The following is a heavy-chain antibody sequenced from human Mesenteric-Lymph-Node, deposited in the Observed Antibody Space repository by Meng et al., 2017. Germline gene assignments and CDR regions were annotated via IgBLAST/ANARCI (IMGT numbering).Heavy chain of an antibody. CDR1: GFSISSGYY. V-gene: IGHV4-38-2*02. Sequence: GSLRLSCTVSGFSISSGYYWAWIRQTPGKGLEWIGTIHPAGSGSTHYNPSLKSRVSISPDTSKNQFSLKMTSVTAADTAVYYCARVFGGGNYYYGMDVWGQGTTVTVSS. CDR3: ARVFGGGNYYYGMDV. J-gene: IGHJ6*02. D-gene: IGHD3-10*01. CDR2: IHPAGSGST.